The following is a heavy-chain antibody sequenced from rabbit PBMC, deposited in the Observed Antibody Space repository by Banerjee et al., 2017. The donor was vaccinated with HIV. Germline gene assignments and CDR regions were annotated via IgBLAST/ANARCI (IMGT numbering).Heavy chain of an antibody. D-gene: IGHD4-1*01. J-gene: IGHJ4*01. CDR3: ARDLAGVIGWNFNL. CDR1: GFSFISNA. V-gene: IGHV1S45*01. CDR2: IYSGSNGNA. Sequence: QEQLVEYGGDLVQPEGSLTLTCTASGFSFISNAMCWVRQAPGKGLEWIACIYSGSNGNAYYASWAKGRFTISKTSSTTVTLQMTSLTAADTATYLCARDLAGVIGWNFNLWGPGTLVTVS.